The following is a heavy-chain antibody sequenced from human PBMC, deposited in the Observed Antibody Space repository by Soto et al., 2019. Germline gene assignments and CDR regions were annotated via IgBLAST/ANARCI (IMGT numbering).Heavy chain of an antibody. D-gene: IGHD2-15*01. V-gene: IGHV4-30-2*01. CDR3: ARVRVYCSGGSCSGFYNWFDP. J-gene: IGHJ5*02. Sequence: SETLSLTCAVSGGSISSGGYSWSWIRQPPGKGLEWIGYIYHSGSTYYNPSLKSRVTISVDRSKNQFSLKLSSVTAADTAVYYCARVRVYCSGGSCSGFYNWFDPWGQGTLVTVSS. CDR2: IYHSGST. CDR1: GGSISSGGYS.